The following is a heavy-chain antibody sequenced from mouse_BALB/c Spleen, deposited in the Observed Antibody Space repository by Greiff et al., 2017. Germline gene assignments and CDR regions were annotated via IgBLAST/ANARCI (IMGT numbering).Heavy chain of an antibody. CDR3: ARLGIGNFAMDY. J-gene: IGHJ4*01. V-gene: IGHV4-2*02. Sequence: EVQLLESGGGLVQPGGSLNLSCAASGFDFSRYWMSWARQAPGKGQEWIGEINPGSSTINYTPSLKDKFIISRDNAKNTLYLQMSKVRSEDTALYYCARLGIGNFAMDYWGQGTSVTVSS. D-gene: IGHD1-1*01. CDR1: GFDFSRYW. CDR2: INPGSSTI.